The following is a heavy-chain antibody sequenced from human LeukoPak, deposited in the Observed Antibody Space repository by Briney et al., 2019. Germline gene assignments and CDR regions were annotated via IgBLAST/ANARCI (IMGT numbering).Heavy chain of an antibody. V-gene: IGHV3-21*01. CDR3: ARDTGYDSSGYYHY. CDR1: GFTFSSYG. J-gene: IGHJ4*02. CDR2: ISSSSSYI. Sequence: GGSLRLSCAASGFTFSSYGMSWVRQAPGKGLEWVSAISSSSSYIYYADSVKGRFTISRDNAKNSLYLQMNSLRAEDTAVYYCARDTGYDSSGYYHYWGQGTLVTVSS. D-gene: IGHD3-22*01.